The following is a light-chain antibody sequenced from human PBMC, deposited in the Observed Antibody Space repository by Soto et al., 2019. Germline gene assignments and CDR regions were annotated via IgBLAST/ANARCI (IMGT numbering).Light chain of an antibody. J-gene: IGLJ2*01. CDR2: DND. CDR3: ATWDSSLSAGV. V-gene: IGLV1-51*01. CDR1: TSNIGNNY. Sequence: QSVLTQPPSVSAAPGQKVTSSGSGGTSNIGNNYVSWYQHLPGTAPKLLIYDNDKRPSGIPDRFSGSKSGTSATLGVTGLQTGDEADYYCATWDSSLSAGVFGGGTQLTVL.